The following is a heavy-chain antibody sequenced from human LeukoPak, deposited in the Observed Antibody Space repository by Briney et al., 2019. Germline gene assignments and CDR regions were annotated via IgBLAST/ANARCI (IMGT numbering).Heavy chain of an antibody. CDR3: ARQNRGDYNYAGGNEYFQQ. CDR1: GGSITSTTSH. D-gene: IGHD5-24*01. J-gene: IGHJ1*01. CDR2: IYHSGST. V-gene: IGHV4-39*01. Sequence: WETLTLTCSVSGGSITSTTSHWAWIRQTPGKGLEWIGSIYHSGSTYYSPSLRSRITIPVDTSRNQFSLKLSSVTAADTAVYFCARQNRGDYNYAGGNEYFQQWGRG.